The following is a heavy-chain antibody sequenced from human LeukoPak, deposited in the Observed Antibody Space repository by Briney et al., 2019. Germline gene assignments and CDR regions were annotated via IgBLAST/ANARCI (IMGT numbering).Heavy chain of an antibody. V-gene: IGHV4-61*02. CDR2: IYTSGST. Sequence: SQTLSLTCTVSGGSISSGSYYWSWIRQPAGKGLEWIGRIYTSGSTNYNPSLKSRVTISVDTSKNQFSLKLSSVTAADTAVYYCASVLAYCGGDCYYDAFDIWGQGTMVTVSS. D-gene: IGHD2-21*02. CDR3: ASVLAYCGGDCYYDAFDI. J-gene: IGHJ3*02. CDR1: GGSISSGSYY.